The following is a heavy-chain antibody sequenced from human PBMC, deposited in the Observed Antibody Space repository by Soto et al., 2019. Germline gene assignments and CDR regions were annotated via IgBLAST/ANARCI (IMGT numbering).Heavy chain of an antibody. Sequence: ASVKVSCKASGYTFTSYGISWVRQAPGQGLEWMGWISAYNGNTNYAQKLQGRVTMTTDTSTSTAYMELRSLRSDDTAVYYCARVYYDILTGDLAYTAYYCYGMDVWGQGTTVTVSS. CDR1: GYTFTSYG. V-gene: IGHV1-18*01. D-gene: IGHD3-9*01. CDR2: ISAYNGNT. J-gene: IGHJ6*02. CDR3: ARVYYDILTGDLAYTAYYCYGMDV.